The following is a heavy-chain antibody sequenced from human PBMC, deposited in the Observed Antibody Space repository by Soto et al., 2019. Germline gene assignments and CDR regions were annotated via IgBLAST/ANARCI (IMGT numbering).Heavy chain of an antibody. Sequence: SETLSLTCTVSGGSISSGDYYWSWIRQPPGKGLEWIGYIYYSGSTYYNPSLKSRVTISVDTSKNQFSLKLSSVTAADTAVYYCARAHIAAAGNDAFEIWGQGTMVTV. CDR2: IYYSGST. D-gene: IGHD6-13*01. CDR1: GGSISSGDYY. CDR3: ARAHIAAAGNDAFEI. J-gene: IGHJ3*02. V-gene: IGHV4-30-4*01.